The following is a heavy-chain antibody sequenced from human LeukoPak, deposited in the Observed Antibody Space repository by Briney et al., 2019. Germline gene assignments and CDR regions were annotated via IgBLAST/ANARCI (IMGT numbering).Heavy chain of an antibody. CDR1: GFTFDDYG. J-gene: IGHJ4*02. CDR3: ARALGGDYDY. CDR2: ISWSGGST. D-gene: IGHD2-21*01. Sequence: PGGSLRLSCAASGFTFDDYGMSWVRQAPGKGLEWVSGISWSGGSTGYADSVKGRFTISRDNSKNSLYLQMNSLRAEDTALYYCARALGGDYDYWGQGTLVSVST. V-gene: IGHV3-20*04.